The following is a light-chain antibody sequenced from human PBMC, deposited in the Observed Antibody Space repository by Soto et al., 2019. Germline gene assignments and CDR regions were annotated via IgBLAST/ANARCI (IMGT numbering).Light chain of an antibody. CDR3: ATWDDSLNGYV. CDR2: NGK. CDR1: SSNIEIDT. J-gene: IGLJ1*01. Sequence: QSALTQPPSASGTPGQRVTISCSGSSSNIEIDTVSWCKQIPGTAPKLLIYNGKQRPSGVPDRFSGSESGTSASLAISGLQSEDEVDYYRATWDDSLNGYVFGTGTKIT. V-gene: IGLV1-44*01.